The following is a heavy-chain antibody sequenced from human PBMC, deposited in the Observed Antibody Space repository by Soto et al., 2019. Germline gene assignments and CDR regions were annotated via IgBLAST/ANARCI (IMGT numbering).Heavy chain of an antibody. CDR3: ARGLPRASDY. D-gene: IGHD3-16*01. CDR1: GYTFTSYA. V-gene: IGHV1-3*05. CDR2: INAGNGNT. Sequence: QVQLVQSGDEEKKPGASVKVSCKASGYTFTSYAMHWVRQAPGQRLEWMGWINAGNGNTKYSQKFQGRVTITRDTSASTAYIDLSSLRSEDTAVYYWARGLPRASDYWGQGTLFTVSS. J-gene: IGHJ4*02.